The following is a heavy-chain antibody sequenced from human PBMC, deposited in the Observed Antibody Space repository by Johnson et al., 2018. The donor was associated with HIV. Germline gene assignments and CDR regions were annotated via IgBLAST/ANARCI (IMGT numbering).Heavy chain of an antibody. CDR1: GFTFSSYD. J-gene: IGHJ3*02. V-gene: IGHV3-13*01. Sequence: MLLVESGGDLVQPGGSLRLSCAASGFTFSSYDMHWVRQVRGKGLEWVSGIGTIDDKYYSDSVKGRFTISRENAKNSLYLQMNSLRAEDTAVYYCAREMGWLVLYYAVDIWGQGTMVTVSS. CDR2: IGTIDDK. D-gene: IGHD6-19*01. CDR3: AREMGWLVLYYAVDI.